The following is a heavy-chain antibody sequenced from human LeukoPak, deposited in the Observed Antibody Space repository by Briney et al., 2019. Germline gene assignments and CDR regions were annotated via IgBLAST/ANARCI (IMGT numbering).Heavy chain of an antibody. CDR2: ISGSGGST. CDR1: GFTFSSYA. V-gene: IGHV3-23*01. J-gene: IGHJ6*03. Sequence: GGSLRLSCAASGFTFSSYAMSWVRQAPGKGLEWVSAISGSGGSTYYADSVKGRFTISRDNSKNTLYLQMNSLRAEDTAVYYCAKRGNPTVGHRYLDVWGKGTTVSVSS. D-gene: IGHD1-1*01. CDR3: AKRGNPTVGHRYLDV.